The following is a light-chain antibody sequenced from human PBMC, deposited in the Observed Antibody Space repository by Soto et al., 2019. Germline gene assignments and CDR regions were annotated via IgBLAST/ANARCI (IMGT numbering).Light chain of an antibody. Sequence: QSALTQPRSVSGSPGQSVTISCTGTSSDVGGYNYVSWYQQHPGKAPKLMIYDVSKRPSGVPDRFSGSKSGNTASLTISGLKAADEADYYCCSYAGSYTYVFGTGTKLTVL. CDR1: SSDVGGYNY. CDR3: CSYAGSYTYV. V-gene: IGLV2-11*01. CDR2: DVS. J-gene: IGLJ1*01.